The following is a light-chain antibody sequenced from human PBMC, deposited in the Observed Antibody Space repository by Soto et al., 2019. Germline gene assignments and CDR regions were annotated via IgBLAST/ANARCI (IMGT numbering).Light chain of an antibody. CDR1: QAISSF. V-gene: IGKV1-9*01. J-gene: IGKJ5*01. CDR2: DAS. Sequence: DIQLTQSPSFLSASVGDRVTITCRASQAISSFLAWYQQKSGKAPNLLIYDASTLQSGVPSRFSGSGSGTEFTLTISSLQPEDFATYFCQQINTYPHFGQGTRLEIK. CDR3: QQINTYPH.